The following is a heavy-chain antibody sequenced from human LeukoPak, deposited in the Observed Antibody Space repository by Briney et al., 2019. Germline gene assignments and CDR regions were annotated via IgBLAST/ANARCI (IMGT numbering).Heavy chain of an antibody. J-gene: IGHJ4*02. Sequence: ASVKVSCKASGYTFTSYDINWVRQATGQGLEWMGWMNPNSGNTGYAQKFQGRVTMTRNTSISTAYMEPSSLRSEDTAVYYCARGPFRKRQQLVPGYWGQGTLVTVSS. V-gene: IGHV1-8*01. CDR3: ARGPFRKRQQLVPGY. CDR1: GYTFTSYD. CDR2: MNPNSGNT. D-gene: IGHD6-13*01.